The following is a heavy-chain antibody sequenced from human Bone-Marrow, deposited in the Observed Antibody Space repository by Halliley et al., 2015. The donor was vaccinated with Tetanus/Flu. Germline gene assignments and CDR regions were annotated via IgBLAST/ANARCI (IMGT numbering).Heavy chain of an antibody. CDR3: ARSLKWELPYIDY. J-gene: IGHJ4*02. Sequence: ERMGWINAANGDTKYSQKFQGRVTFTRDTSASTAFMELSSLRSEDTAVYYCARSLKWELPYIDYWGQGALVTVSS. CDR2: INAANGDT. D-gene: IGHD1-26*01. V-gene: IGHV1-3*01.